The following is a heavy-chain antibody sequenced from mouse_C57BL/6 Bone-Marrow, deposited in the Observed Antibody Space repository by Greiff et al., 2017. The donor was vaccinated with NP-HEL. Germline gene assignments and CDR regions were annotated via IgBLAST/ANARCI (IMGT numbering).Heavy chain of an antibody. J-gene: IGHJ4*01. V-gene: IGHV1-52*01. D-gene: IGHD4-1*02. CDR3: ARGGQLPFAMDY. CDR1: GYTFTSYW. Sequence: QVQLQQPGAELVRPGSSVKLSCKASGYTFTSYWMHWVKQRPIQGLEWIGNIDPSDSETHYNQKFKDKATLTVDKTSSTAYMQLSSLTSEDSAVYYCARGGQLPFAMDYWGQGTSVTVSS. CDR2: IDPSDSET.